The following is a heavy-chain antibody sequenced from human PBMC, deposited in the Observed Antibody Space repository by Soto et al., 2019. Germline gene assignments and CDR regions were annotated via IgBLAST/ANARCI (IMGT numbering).Heavy chain of an antibody. CDR2: IYYSGST. J-gene: IGHJ4*02. Sequence: SETLSLTCTVSGGSISSYYWSWIRQPPGKGLEWIGYIYYSGSTNYNPSLKSRVTISVDTSKNQFSLKLSSVTAADTAVYYCARVYYDSSGYYHIAYWGQGTLVTVSS. CDR1: GGSISSYY. D-gene: IGHD3-22*01. V-gene: IGHV4-59*01. CDR3: ARVYYDSSGYYHIAY.